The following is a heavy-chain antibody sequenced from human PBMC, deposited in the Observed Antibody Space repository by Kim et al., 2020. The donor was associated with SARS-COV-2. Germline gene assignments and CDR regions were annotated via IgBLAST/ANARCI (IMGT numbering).Heavy chain of an antibody. CDR2: IYYSGST. Sequence: SETLSLTCTVSGGSISSYYWSWIRQPPGTGLEWLGYIYYSGSTNYNPSLKRRVTISVDTSKNQFSLKLSSVAAADTAVYYCARGFDYWGQGTLVTVSS. J-gene: IGHJ4*02. CDR3: ARGFDY. CDR1: GGSISSYY. V-gene: IGHV4-59*01.